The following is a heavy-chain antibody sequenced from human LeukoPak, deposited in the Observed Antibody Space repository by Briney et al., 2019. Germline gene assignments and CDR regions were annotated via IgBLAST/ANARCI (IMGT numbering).Heavy chain of an antibody. J-gene: IGHJ3*02. CDR2: IYGGGST. CDR1: GFTVSSNY. CDR3: AKEGSGGSCYSCAFDI. D-gene: IGHD2-15*01. V-gene: IGHV3-53*01. Sequence: QTGGSLRLSCAASGFTVSSNYMSWVRQAPGKGLEWVSVIYGGGSTYYADSVKGRFTISRDNSKNTLYLQMNSLRAEDTAVYYCAKEGSGGSCYSCAFDIWGQGTMVTVSS.